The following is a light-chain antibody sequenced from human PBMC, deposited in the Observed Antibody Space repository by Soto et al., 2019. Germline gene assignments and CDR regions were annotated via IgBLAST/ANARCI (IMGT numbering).Light chain of an antibody. Sequence: QSVLPQPPSASGTPGQRVTIACSGSSSNIGSNTVNWYQQLPGTAPKLLIYSNNQRPSGVPDRFSGSKSGTSASLAISGLQSEDGADYYWAAWDDSLNGLVFGGGTKLTVL. V-gene: IGLV1-44*01. CDR1: SSNIGSNT. J-gene: IGLJ2*01. CDR2: SNN. CDR3: AAWDDSLNGLV.